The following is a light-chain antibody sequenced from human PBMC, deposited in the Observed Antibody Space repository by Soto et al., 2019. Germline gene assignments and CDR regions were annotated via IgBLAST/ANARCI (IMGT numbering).Light chain of an antibody. CDR1: QGVSSH. V-gene: IGKV1-9*01. J-gene: IGKJ2*01. Sequence: DIQLTQSPSFLSASVGDRVTITCRASQGVSSHLAWFQQRPGKAPKLLIYAASALQSGVPSRFSGSGSGTEFTLTVTSLQPEDFATYYCQQFHGYPYTFGQGTKLEIK. CDR3: QQFHGYPYT. CDR2: AAS.